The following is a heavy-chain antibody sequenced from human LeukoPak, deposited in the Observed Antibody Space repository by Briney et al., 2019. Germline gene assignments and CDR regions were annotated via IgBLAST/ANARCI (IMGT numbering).Heavy chain of an antibody. CDR3: ARVIAAASTRLDY. V-gene: IGHV1-2*02. J-gene: IGHJ4*02. D-gene: IGHD6-13*01. CDR2: INPNSGGT. Sequence: ASVKVSCKASGYTLTDYYMHWVRQAPGQGLEWMGWINPNSGGTNYAQNFQGRVTMTRDTSISTAYMELSRLRSDDTAMYYCARVIAAASTRLDYWGQGTLVTVSS. CDR1: GYTLTDYY.